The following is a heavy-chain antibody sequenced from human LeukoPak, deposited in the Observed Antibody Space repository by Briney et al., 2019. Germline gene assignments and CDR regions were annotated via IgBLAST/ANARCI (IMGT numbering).Heavy chain of an antibody. CDR2: ISANGGST. D-gene: IGHD5-12*01. V-gene: IGHV3-23*01. CDR3: VRKALGYRLGYGDY. CDR1: GFTFSTYA. Sequence: GGTLRLSCAASGFTFSTYAMSWVRQAPGKGLEWVSAISANGGSTFYADSVKGRFTVSRDSSKDTLYLQMNSLRAEDTAVYFCVRKALGYRLGYGDYWGQGTLVTASS. J-gene: IGHJ4*02.